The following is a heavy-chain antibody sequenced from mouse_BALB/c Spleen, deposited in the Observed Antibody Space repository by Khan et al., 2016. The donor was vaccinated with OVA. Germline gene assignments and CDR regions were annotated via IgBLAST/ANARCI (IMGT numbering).Heavy chain of an antibody. D-gene: IGHD1-1*01. CDR1: GYTFINYW. CDR2: INPSTGYT. Sequence: QVQLQQSGAELAKPGASVKLSCKASGYTFINYWILWVNQSPGQGLEWIGYINPSTGYTEYNQNFKDKATLTADKSSRTAYMQLSSLTSEDSAVFYCARRGLRWDFDYWGQGTTLTVSS. CDR3: ARRGLRWDFDY. J-gene: IGHJ2*01. V-gene: IGHV1-7*01.